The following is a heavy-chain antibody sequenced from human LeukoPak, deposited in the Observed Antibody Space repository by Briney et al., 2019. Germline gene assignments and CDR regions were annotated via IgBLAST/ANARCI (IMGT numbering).Heavy chain of an antibody. D-gene: IGHD5-18*01. V-gene: IGHV4-39*01. CDR1: GGSISSSSYY. CDR2: IYYSGST. Sequence: SETLSLTCTVSGGSISSSSYYWGWIRQPPGKGLEWIGSIYYSGSTYYNPSLKSRVTISVDTSKNQFSLKLSSVTAADTAVYYCARQRHSYGSDYWGQGTLVTVSS. CDR3: ARQRHSYGSDY. J-gene: IGHJ4*02.